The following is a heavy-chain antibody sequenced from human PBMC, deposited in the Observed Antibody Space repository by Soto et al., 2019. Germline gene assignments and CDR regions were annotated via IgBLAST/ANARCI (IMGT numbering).Heavy chain of an antibody. Sequence: QVQLVQSGAEVKKPGSSVKVSCKASGGTFSSYAISWVRQAPGQGLEWMGGIIPIFGTANYAQKFQGRVTITADESTRTAYMELSSMRSEDTAVYYWARGNGQPMGGWFDPWGQGTLVTVSS. V-gene: IGHV1-69*01. CDR3: ARGNGQPMGGWFDP. D-gene: IGHD3-16*01. J-gene: IGHJ5*02. CDR1: GGTFSSYA. CDR2: IIPIFGTA.